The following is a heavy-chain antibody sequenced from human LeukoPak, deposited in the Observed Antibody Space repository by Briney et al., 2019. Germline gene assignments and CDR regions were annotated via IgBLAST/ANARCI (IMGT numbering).Heavy chain of an antibody. CDR2: ISAYNGNT. CDR1: GYTFTSYG. CDR3: ARVGALAAAPDSEYFQH. V-gene: IGHV1-18*01. D-gene: IGHD6-13*01. Sequence: ASVKVSCKASGYTFTSYGISWVRQAPGQGLEWMEWISAYNGNTNYAQKLQGRVTMTRDTSTSTVYMELSSLRSEDTAVYYCARVGALAAAPDSEYFQHWGQGTLVTVSS. J-gene: IGHJ1*01.